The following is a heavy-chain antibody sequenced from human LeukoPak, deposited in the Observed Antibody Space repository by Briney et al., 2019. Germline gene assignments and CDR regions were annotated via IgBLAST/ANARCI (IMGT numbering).Heavy chain of an antibody. D-gene: IGHD1-26*01. Sequence: SETLSLTCTVSGYSISSSYYWGWIRQPPGKGLEWIGNIYHSGSTSYNPSLKSRVTMSVDMAKQQFSLKLSSVTAADTAVYYCARSSIVGATYFDYWGQGTLVTVSS. CDR2: IYHSGST. CDR1: GYSISSSYY. V-gene: IGHV4-38-2*02. J-gene: IGHJ4*02. CDR3: ARSSIVGATYFDY.